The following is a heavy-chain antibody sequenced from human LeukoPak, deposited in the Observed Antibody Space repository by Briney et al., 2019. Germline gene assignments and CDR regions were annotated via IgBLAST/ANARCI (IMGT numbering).Heavy chain of an antibody. CDR3: ARSVVVVPAVSDAFDI. D-gene: IGHD2-2*01. V-gene: IGHV4-61*02. CDR2: IYASGYT. CDR1: GGSISGGIYS. J-gene: IGHJ3*02. Sequence: PSETLSLTCTVSGGSISGGIYSWSWIRQPAGKGLECIGRIYASGYTNYNPSLKSRVTISVDTSKNQFSLKLSSVTAADTAVYYCARSVVVVPAVSDAFDIWGQGTMVTVSS.